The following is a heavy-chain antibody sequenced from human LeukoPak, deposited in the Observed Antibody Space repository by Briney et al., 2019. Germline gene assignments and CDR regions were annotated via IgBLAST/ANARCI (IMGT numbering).Heavy chain of an antibody. D-gene: IGHD2-21*02. J-gene: IGHJ6*02. Sequence: GGSLRLSCAASGFTFSSYSMNWVRQAPGKGLEWVSSISSSSSYIYYADSVKGRFTISRDNAKNSLYLQMNSLRAEDTAVYYCARDGTLLGSDSNYYYGMDVWGQGTTVTVSS. V-gene: IGHV3-21*01. CDR1: GFTFSSYS. CDR3: ARDGTLLGSDSNYYYGMDV. CDR2: ISSSSSYI.